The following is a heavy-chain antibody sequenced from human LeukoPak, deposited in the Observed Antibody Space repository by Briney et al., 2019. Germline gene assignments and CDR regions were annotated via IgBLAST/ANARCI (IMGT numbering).Heavy chain of an antibody. Sequence: ISGYNGYTNYAQKFQFRVTMTTDTSTSTAYMELRSLTSDDTAVYYCARDRGPPLNTLSSWGQGTLVTVSS. D-gene: IGHD3-9*01. V-gene: IGHV1-18*01. J-gene: IGHJ5*02. CDR2: ISGYNGYT. CDR3: ARDRGPPLNTLSS.